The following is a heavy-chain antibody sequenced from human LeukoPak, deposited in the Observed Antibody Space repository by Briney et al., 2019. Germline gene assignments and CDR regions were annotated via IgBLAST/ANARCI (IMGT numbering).Heavy chain of an antibody. CDR1: GGSISSYY. V-gene: IGHV4-59*12. Sequence: SETPSLTCTVSGGSISSYYWSWIRQPPGKGLEWIGYIYYSGSTNYNPSLKSRVTISVDTSKNQFSLKLSSVTAADTAVYYCARDSGSGYYSNWFDPWGQGTLVTASS. CDR2: IYYSGST. D-gene: IGHD3-22*01. J-gene: IGHJ5*02. CDR3: ARDSGSGYYSNWFDP.